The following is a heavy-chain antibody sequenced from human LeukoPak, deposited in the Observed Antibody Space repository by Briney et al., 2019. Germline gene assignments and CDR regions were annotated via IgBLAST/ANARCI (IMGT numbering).Heavy chain of an antibody. CDR1: GFTVSSNY. V-gene: IGHV3-53*01. CDR3: AKGPRTAGFGDRQKGMFDY. Sequence: GGSLRLSCAASGFTVSSNYMSWVRQAPGKGLEWVSVIYSGGSTYYADSVKGRFTISRDNSKSTLYIQMNSLRAEDTAVYYCAKGPRTAGFGDRQKGMFDYWGQGTLVTVSS. CDR2: IYSGGST. J-gene: IGHJ4*02. D-gene: IGHD3-10*01.